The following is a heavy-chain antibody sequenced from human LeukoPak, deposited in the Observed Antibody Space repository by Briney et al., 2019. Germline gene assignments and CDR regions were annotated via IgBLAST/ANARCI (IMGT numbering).Heavy chain of an antibody. CDR2: ISSSGSTI. Sequence: PGGSLRLSCAASGFTFSSYEMNWVRQAPGKGLEWVSYISSSGSTIYYADSVKGRFTISRDNAKNSLYLQMNSLRAEDTAVYYCARDHEDDILTGNYYFDYWGQGTLVTVSS. CDR1: GFTFSSYE. D-gene: IGHD3-9*01. CDR3: ARDHEDDILTGNYYFDY. J-gene: IGHJ4*02. V-gene: IGHV3-48*03.